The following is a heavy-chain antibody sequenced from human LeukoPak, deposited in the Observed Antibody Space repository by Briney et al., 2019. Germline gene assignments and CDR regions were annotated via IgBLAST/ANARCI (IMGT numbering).Heavy chain of an antibody. V-gene: IGHV1-18*01. CDR1: GYTFTSYG. Sequence: ASVKVSCKASGYTFTSYGISWVRQAPGQGLEWMGWISAYNGNTNYAQKLQGRVTMTTDTSTSTAYMELSSLRSEDTAVYYCATDPNYYDSHRGAFDIWGQGTMVTVSS. D-gene: IGHD3-22*01. CDR2: ISAYNGNT. CDR3: ATDPNYYDSHRGAFDI. J-gene: IGHJ3*02.